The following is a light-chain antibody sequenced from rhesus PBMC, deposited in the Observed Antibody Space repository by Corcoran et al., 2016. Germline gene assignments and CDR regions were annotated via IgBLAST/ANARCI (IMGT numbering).Light chain of an antibody. CDR1: QGINNE. CDR3: LQDYTTTWT. V-gene: IGKV1-94*01. CDR2: AAS. Sequence: DIQMTQSPSSLSASVGDRVTVTCRASQGINNELSWYQQKPGKAPILLIYAASTFQKGVSSRFSGSGSVTDYTRTISSLKPEDVATYYCLQDYTTTWTFGQGTKVEI. J-gene: IGKJ1*01.